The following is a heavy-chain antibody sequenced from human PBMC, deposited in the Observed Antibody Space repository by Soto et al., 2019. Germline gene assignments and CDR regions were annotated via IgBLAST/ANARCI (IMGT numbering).Heavy chain of an antibody. V-gene: IGHV3-21*01. D-gene: IGHD6-13*01. CDR3: ARDPPRPGIAAAGSNSN. CDR2: ISSSSSYI. CDR1: GFTFSSYS. Sequence: LRLSCAASGFTFSSYSMNWVRQAPGKGLEWVSSISSSSSYIYYADSVKGRFTISRDNAKNSLYLQMNSLRAEDTAVYYCARDPPRPGIAAAGSNSNWGQGTLVTVSS. J-gene: IGHJ4*02.